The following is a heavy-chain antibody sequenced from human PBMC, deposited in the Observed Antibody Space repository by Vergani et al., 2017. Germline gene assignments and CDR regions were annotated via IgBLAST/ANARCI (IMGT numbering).Heavy chain of an antibody. CDR3: AREGCYSNAAWGCSDAFDI. J-gene: IGHJ3*02. V-gene: IGHV4-59*01. CDR2: IYYSGST. Sequence: QLQLQESGPGLVKPSETLSLTCTVSGGSISSYYWSWIRQPPGKGLEWIGYIYYSGSTNYNPSLKSRVTISVDTSKNQFSLKLSSVTAADTAVYYCAREGCYSNAAWGCSDAFDIWGQGTMVTVSS. CDR1: GGSISSYY. D-gene: IGHD2-15*01.